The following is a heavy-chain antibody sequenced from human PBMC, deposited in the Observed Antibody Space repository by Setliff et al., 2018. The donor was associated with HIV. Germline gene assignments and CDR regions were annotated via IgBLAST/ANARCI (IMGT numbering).Heavy chain of an antibody. CDR1: GAPLNGFF. CDR3: ARRRGPMVRGVDPAPSFFFDY. CDR2: VNHSGTT. Sequence: SETLSLTCAVYGAPLNGFFWSWVRQRPERGLEWIGEVNHSGTTNYNQSLKSRVTISVDTAKNQFSLRVKSVTAGDTGLYFCARRRGPMVRGVDPAPSFFFDYWGQGTPVTVSS. V-gene: IGHV4-34*01. J-gene: IGHJ4*02. D-gene: IGHD3-10*01.